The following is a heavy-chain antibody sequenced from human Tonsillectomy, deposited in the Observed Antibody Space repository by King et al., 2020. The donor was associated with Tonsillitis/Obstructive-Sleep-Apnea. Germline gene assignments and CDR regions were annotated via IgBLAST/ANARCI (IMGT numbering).Heavy chain of an antibody. J-gene: IGHJ4*01. V-gene: IGHV3-30*04. CDR1: GFTCSTYT. CDR2: ISHSGNIK. D-gene: IGHD3-16*01. CDR3: ASLGLGIPF. Sequence: QLVQSGGGVVQPGRSLRLSCAASGFTCSTYTMHWVRQAPGKGLEWVAVISHSGNIKYYADSVKGRFTISRDNSNNTLYLQMNSLRTEDTAVYHCASLGLGIPFWGHGTLVTVSS.